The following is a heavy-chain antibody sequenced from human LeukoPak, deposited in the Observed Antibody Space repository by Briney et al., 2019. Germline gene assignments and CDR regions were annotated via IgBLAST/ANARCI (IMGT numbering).Heavy chain of an antibody. J-gene: IGHJ4*02. D-gene: IGHD3-3*01. CDR1: GFTFSSYS. CDR3: AKDRSSWYYPFDS. CDR2: VGGGGHNT. V-gene: IGHV3-23*01. Sequence: GGSLRLSCAASGFTFSSYSMNWVRQAPGKGLEWVSVVGGGGHNTYYADSVKGRFTMSRDNSKRTVYLQMNSLRAEDTAVYYCAKDRSSWYYPFDSWGQGTLVTVSS.